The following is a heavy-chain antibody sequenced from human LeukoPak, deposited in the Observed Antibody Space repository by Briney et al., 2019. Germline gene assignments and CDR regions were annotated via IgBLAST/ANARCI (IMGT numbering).Heavy chain of an antibody. CDR1: GFTFETYW. CDR2: INGYGTTT. V-gene: IGHV3-74*01. CDR3: GREWAVDF. J-gene: IGHJ4*02. Sequence: GGSLRLSCAASGFTFETYWMHWVRQAPGKGLVWVSCINGYGTTTNYADSVKGRFTISRDNAKNTLYLQMNSLRVEDTAAYYCGREWAVDFWGQGTLVTVSS.